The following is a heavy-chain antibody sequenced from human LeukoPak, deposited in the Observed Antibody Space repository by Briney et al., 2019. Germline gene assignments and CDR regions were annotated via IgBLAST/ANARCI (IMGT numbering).Heavy chain of an antibody. D-gene: IGHD6-19*01. V-gene: IGHV3-48*03. J-gene: IGHJ5*02. CDR2: ISSGGTTI. Sequence: PGGSLRLSCSVSGFTFKSYEMNWVRLAPGKGLEWIAYISSGGTTIFYADSEKGRFTVSRDNDKSLLYLQMNSLRADDTATYYCVRSLTIAVAGTDLWGQGTVVTVS. CDR3: VRSLTIAVAGTDL. CDR1: GFTFKSYE.